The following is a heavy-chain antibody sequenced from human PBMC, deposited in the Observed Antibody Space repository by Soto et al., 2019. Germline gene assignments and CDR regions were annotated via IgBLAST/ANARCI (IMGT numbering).Heavy chain of an antibody. CDR1: GGSITIGGYC. CDR3: ARVWFGESSWFDP. J-gene: IGHJ5*02. Sequence: SETLSLTCTVSGGSITIGGYCWSWIRQPPGQGLEWIGYICHGGNTYYNPSLKSRVTTSLDRSKNQFSLNLSSVTAADTAVYYCARVWFGESSWFDPWGQGTLVTVSS. D-gene: IGHD3-10*01. V-gene: IGHV4-30-2*01. CDR2: ICHGGNT.